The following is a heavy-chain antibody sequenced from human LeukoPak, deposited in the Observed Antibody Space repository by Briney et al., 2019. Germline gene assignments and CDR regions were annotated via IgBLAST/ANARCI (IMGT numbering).Heavy chain of an antibody. Sequence: GGSLRLSCAASGFTFSSYSMNWVRQAPGKGLEWVSYISHTGSTMSYADSVKGRFTISRDNARNSLYLQMNSLRAEDTAVYYCAIPPLSGTGSSRPLAGMDVWGQGTTVTVSS. V-gene: IGHV3-48*04. CDR2: ISHTGSTM. CDR3: AIPPLSGTGSSRPLAGMDV. CDR1: GFTFSSYS. J-gene: IGHJ6*02. D-gene: IGHD3-10*01.